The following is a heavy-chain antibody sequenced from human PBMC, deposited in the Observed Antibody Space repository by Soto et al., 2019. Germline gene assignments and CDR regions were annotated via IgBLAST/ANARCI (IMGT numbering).Heavy chain of an antibody. V-gene: IGHV1-2*04. CDR2: INPNSGGT. D-gene: IGHD4-17*01. Sequence: QVQLVQSGAEVKKPGASVKVSCKASGYTFTGYYMHWVRQAPGQGLEWMGWINPNSGGTNYAQTFQGWVTMTRDTSISTAYMELSRLRSDDTAVYYCARAYHDYGDFLDYWGQGTLVTVSS. CDR3: ARAYHDYGDFLDY. CDR1: GYTFTGYY. J-gene: IGHJ4*02.